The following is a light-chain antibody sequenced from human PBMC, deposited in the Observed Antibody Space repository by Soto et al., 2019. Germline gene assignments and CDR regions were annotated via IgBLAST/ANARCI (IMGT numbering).Light chain of an antibody. CDR1: QGIRND. V-gene: IGKV1-6*01. Sequence: AIQMTQSPSSLSASVGDRVTITCRASQGIRNDLGWYQQKPGKAPKLLIYAASSLPSGVPSRFSGSGSGTDFTLTISSLQPEDCANYYCLQDYNYPRTFGQGTKLEIK. J-gene: IGKJ2*01. CDR3: LQDYNYPRT. CDR2: AAS.